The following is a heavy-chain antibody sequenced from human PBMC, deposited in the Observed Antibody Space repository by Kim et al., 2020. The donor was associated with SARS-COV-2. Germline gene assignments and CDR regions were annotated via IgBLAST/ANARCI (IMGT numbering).Heavy chain of an antibody. CDR3: ARDGGGYSYGYNDY. V-gene: IGHV1-46*01. J-gene: IGHJ4*02. D-gene: IGHD5-18*01. Sequence: AQKFQGRVTMTRDTSTSTVYMELSSLRSEDTAVYYCARDGGGYSYGYNDYWGQGTLVTVSS.